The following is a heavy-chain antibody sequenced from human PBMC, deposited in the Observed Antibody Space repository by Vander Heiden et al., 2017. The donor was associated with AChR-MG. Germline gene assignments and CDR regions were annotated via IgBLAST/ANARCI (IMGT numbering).Heavy chain of an antibody. CDR2: ITKTGGNT. Sequence: EVQLLESGGGLVQPGGSLRLSCAASGFTFVHDAMSWVRQAQGKGLEWVSGITKTGGNTFYADSGKGRFTISRDNSKNTLYLQMNSLRVEDTAVYYCAKNLAVTIFGVVTRTVPYFDSWGHGTLGTVSS. J-gene: IGHJ4*01. CDR3: AKNLAVTIFGVVTRTVPYFDS. D-gene: IGHD3-3*01. CDR1: GFTFVHDA. V-gene: IGHV3-23*01.